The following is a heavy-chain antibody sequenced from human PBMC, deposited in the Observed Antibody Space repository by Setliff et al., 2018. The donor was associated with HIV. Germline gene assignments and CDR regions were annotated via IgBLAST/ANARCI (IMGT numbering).Heavy chain of an antibody. D-gene: IGHD2-2*02. CDR3: SRGDTVVVSAAIRFEL. CDR2: INPNGGGT. Sequence: ASVKVSCKASGYTFTGYYIHWVRQAPGEGLEWMGRINPNGGGTNYAQKFQGRVSVTGDTSISTAYMELSRLRSDDTAIYYCSRGDTVVVSAAIRFELWGQGILVTFSS. V-gene: IGHV1-2*06. J-gene: IGHJ1*01. CDR1: GYTFTGYY.